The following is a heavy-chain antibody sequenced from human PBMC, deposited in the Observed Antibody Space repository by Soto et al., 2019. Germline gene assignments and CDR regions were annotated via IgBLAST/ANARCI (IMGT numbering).Heavy chain of an antibody. CDR3: VRDDDYPDNGFDY. V-gene: IGHV3-23*01. CDR2: IGARGSDT. CDR1: GFTFNIYT. Sequence: GGSLRLSCAASGFTFNIYTMSWVRQAPGKGLEWVSGIGARGSDTYFPDSVKGRFTISRDNAMDMVYLQMNSLRAEDTAVYYCVRDDDYPDNGFDYWGQGILVTVSS. J-gene: IGHJ4*02. D-gene: IGHD4-17*01.